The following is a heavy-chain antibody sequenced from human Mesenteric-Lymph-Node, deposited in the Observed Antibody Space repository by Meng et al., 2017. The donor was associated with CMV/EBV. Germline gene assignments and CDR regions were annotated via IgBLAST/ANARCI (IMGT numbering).Heavy chain of an antibody. Sequence: TVSGDSVNRGGSYWTWFRQYPGKGLEWIGYIYYSGDTYYNPSLRGRVSISADTSKNHFSLNMNSVTAADTAMYFCARLTDNSWYVAYWGQGTLVTVSS. CDR2: IYYSGDT. V-gene: IGHV4-31*02. D-gene: IGHD4-11*01. CDR3: ARLTDNSWYVAY. J-gene: IGHJ4*02. CDR1: GDSVNRGGSY.